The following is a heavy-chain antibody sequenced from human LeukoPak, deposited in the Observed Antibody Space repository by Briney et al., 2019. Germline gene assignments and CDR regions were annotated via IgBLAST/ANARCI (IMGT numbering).Heavy chain of an antibody. CDR1: GGSISSYY. CDR2: IYYSGST. D-gene: IGHD1-26*01. V-gene: IGHV4-59*01. CDR3: ARDRGTPGAFDI. Sequence: PSETLSLTCTVSGGSISSYYWSWIRQPPGKGLEWIGYIYYSGSTNYNPSLKSRVTISVDTSKNQFSLKLSSVTAADTAVYYCARDRGTPGAFDIWGQGTMVTVSS. J-gene: IGHJ3*02.